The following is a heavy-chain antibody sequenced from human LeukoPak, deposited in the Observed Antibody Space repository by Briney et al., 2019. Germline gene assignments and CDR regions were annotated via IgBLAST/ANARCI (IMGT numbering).Heavy chain of an antibody. CDR3: ARDSSGWFRKGFDY. Sequence: SETLPLTCAVYGGSFSGYYWSWLRQPPGKGLEWIGEINHSGSTNYNPSLKSRVTISVDTSKNQFSLKLSSVTAADTAVYYCARDSSGWFRKGFDYWGQGTLVTVSS. CDR2: INHSGST. D-gene: IGHD6-19*01. J-gene: IGHJ4*02. CDR1: GGSFSGYY. V-gene: IGHV4-34*01.